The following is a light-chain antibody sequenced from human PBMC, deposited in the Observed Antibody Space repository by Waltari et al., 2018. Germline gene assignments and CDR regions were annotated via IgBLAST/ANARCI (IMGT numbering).Light chain of an antibody. Sequence: EIVLTQSPATLSLSPGERATLSCGASKSVSSSYLSWYQQKPGLAPRLLILDASSRATGIPDRFSGSGSGTDFTLTISRLEPEDFAVYYCQQYGSSPTFGQGTRLEIK. CDR2: DAS. CDR3: QQYGSSPT. J-gene: IGKJ5*01. V-gene: IGKV3D-20*01. CDR1: KSVSSSY.